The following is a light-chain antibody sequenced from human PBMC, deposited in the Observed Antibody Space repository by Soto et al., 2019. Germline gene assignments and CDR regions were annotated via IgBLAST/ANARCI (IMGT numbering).Light chain of an antibody. CDR3: QQYNSYST. CDR1: QSIRSC. J-gene: IGKJ1*01. CDR2: DAA. V-gene: IGKV1-5*01. Sequence: DIQMTQSPSALSASVGDRVTISCRASQSIRSCLAWYQQKPGTGSKLLIYDAASLESGVPSVFSGSGSGTEFTLTISSLQPDDFATYYCQQYNSYSTFGQGTKV.